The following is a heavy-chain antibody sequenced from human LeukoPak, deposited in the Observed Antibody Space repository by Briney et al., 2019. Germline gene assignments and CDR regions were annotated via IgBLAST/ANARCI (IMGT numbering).Heavy chain of an antibody. Sequence: PGGSLRLSCSASGFTSNNYVLHWVRQAPGKGLEYVLGFKSKTDETLYSEYVKGRFAVSRDKSENTLYLQMNSLRIDDTAVYYCAVEMTTDFDHWGQGTLVTVSS. J-gene: IGHJ4*02. CDR1: GFTSNNYV. D-gene: IGHD5-24*01. V-gene: IGHV3-64D*06. CDR2: FKSKTDET. CDR3: AVEMTTDFDH.